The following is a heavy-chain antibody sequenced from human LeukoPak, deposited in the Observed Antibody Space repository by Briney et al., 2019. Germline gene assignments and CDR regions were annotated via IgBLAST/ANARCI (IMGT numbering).Heavy chain of an antibody. CDR1: GGSINSYY. Sequence: PSETLSLTCTVSGGSINSYYWGWIRQSPGKGLEWIGYIYYSGTTNYNPSLKSRVTISVDSSKDQLSLKLTSVTAADTAVYYCARLWENGMGTFDIWGQGTMVTVSS. CDR2: IYYSGTT. D-gene: IGHD1-26*01. V-gene: IGHV4-59*08. J-gene: IGHJ3*02. CDR3: ARLWENGMGTFDI.